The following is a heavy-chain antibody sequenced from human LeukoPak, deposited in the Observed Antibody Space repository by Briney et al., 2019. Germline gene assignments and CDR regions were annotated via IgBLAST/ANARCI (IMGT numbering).Heavy chain of an antibody. CDR1: GFTFSSYW. CDR3: ARGPTPYYCDSSGYYLDY. J-gene: IGHJ4*02. CDR2: IKQDGSEK. Sequence: PGGSLRLSCAASGFTFSSYWMSWVRQAPGKGLEWVANIKQDGSEKYYVDSVKGRFTISRDNAKNSLYLQMNSLRAEDTAVYYCARGPTPYYCDSSGYYLDYWGQGTLVTVSS. D-gene: IGHD3-22*01. V-gene: IGHV3-7*01.